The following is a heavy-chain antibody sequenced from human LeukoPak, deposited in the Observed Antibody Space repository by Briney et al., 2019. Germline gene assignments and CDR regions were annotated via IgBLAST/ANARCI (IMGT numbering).Heavy chain of an antibody. CDR2: ISSSSTTI. D-gene: IGHD4-23*01. V-gene: IGHV3-48*01. J-gene: IGHJ4*02. Sequence: GGSLRLSCAASGFTFNSYGMLWVRQAPGRGLEWVSYISSSSTTITYADSVKGRFTISRDNAKNSLYLQMNSLRAEDTAVYYCARETVGIDYWGQGTLVTVSS. CDR3: ARETVGIDY. CDR1: GFTFNSYG.